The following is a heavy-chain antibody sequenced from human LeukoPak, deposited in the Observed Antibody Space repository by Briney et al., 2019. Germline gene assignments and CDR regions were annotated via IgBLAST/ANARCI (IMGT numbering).Heavy chain of an antibody. CDR2: IIPILGIA. Sequence: ASVKVSCKASGGTFSSYAISWVRQAPGQGLEWMGRIIPILGIANYAQKFQGRVTITADKSTSTAYMELRSLRSDDTAVYYCARDPGIAAAPPGYWGQGTLVTVSS. D-gene: IGHD6-13*01. J-gene: IGHJ4*02. V-gene: IGHV1-69*04. CDR3: ARDPGIAAAPPGY. CDR1: GGTFSSYA.